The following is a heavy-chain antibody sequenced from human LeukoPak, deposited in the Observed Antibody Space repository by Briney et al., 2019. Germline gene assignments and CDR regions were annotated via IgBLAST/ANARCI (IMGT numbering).Heavy chain of an antibody. J-gene: IGHJ6*03. CDR1: GGSISSYY. CDR2: IYTSGST. D-gene: IGHD3-3*01. CDR3: ARQAKGYDFWSGSTSDYYYYYMDV. V-gene: IGHV4-4*07. Sequence: SETLSLTCTVSGGSISSYYWSWIRQPAGKGLEWIGRIYTSGSTNYNPSLKSRVTMSVDTSKNQFSLKLSSVTAADTAVCYCARQAKGYDFWSGSTSDYYYYYMDVWGKGTTVTVSS.